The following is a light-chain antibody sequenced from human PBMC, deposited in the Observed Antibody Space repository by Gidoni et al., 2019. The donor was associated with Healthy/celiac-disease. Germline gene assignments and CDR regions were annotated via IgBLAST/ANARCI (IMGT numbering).Light chain of an antibody. CDR3: QSYDSSLSGVV. Sequence: QSVLTQPPSVSRAPRQRVTISCTGSSSNIGAGYDVHWYQQLPGTAPKLLIYGNSNRPSGVPDRFSGSKSGTSASLAITGLQAEDEADYYCQSYDSSLSGVVFGGGTKLTVL. V-gene: IGLV1-40*01. CDR1: SSNIGAGYD. CDR2: GNS. J-gene: IGLJ2*01.